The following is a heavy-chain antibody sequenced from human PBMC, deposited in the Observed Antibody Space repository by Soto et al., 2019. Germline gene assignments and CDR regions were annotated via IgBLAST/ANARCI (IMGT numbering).Heavy chain of an antibody. J-gene: IGHJ6*03. CDR3: AKRGESGGDYGDYPVPQLDYYYYMDV. V-gene: IGHV3-23*01. Sequence: PGGSLRLSCAASGFTFSSYAMSWVRQAPGKGLEWVSAISGSGGSTYYADSVKGRFTISRDNSKNTLYLQMNSLRAEDTAVYYCAKRGESGGDYGDYPVPQLDYYYYMDVWGKGTTVTVSS. CDR1: GFTFSSYA. D-gene: IGHD4-17*01. CDR2: ISGSGGST.